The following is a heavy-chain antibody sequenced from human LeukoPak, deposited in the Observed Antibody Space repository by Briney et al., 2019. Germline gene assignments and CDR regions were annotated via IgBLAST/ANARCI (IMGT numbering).Heavy chain of an antibody. CDR3: ATSAAAAGSD. J-gene: IGHJ4*02. CDR1: GFIFSNYW. V-gene: IGHV3-7*03. Sequence: PGGSLRLSCAASGFIFSNYWMSWVRQAPGKGLEWVANINQDGSAKYYVDSVKGRFTISRDNAQNSLYLQVKSLRAEDTAVYYCATSAAAAGSDWGQGTLVTVSS. D-gene: IGHD6-13*01. CDR2: INQDGSAK.